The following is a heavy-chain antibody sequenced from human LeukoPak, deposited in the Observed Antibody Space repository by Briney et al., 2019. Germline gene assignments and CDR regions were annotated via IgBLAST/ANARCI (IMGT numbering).Heavy chain of an antibody. CDR2: IKKDGSEM. J-gene: IGHJ6*02. V-gene: IGHV3-7*03. CDR3: AKDKSPGMVALYYYYGMDV. D-gene: IGHD1-26*01. Sequence: PGGSLRLSCEASGLIFSSYWMSWVRQAPGKGLEWVANIKKDGSEMYYVDSVKGRFTISRDNSKNSLYLQMNSLRTEDTALYYCAKDKSPGMVALYYYYGMDVWGQGTTVTVSS. CDR1: GLIFSSYW.